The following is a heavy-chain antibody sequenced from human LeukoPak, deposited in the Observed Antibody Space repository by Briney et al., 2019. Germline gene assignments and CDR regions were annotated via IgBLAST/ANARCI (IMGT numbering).Heavy chain of an antibody. J-gene: IGHJ4*02. V-gene: IGHV3-23*01. Sequence: GGSLRFSCAASGFTFSSYAMSWVRQAPGNGLEWVSAISGSGGSTYYADSVKGRFTISRDNSKNTLYLQMNSLRAEDTAVYYCAKDPRDFGDYWGQGTLVTVSS. CDR2: ISGSGGST. D-gene: IGHD4-17*01. CDR3: AKDPRDFGDY. CDR1: GFTFSSYA.